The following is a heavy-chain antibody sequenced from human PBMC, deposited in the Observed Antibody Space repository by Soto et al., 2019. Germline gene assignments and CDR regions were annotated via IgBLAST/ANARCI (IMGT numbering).Heavy chain of an antibody. J-gene: IGHJ6*03. Sequence: SETRSLTCTVSGGSISSYYWSWIRQPPGKGLEWIGYIYYSGSTNYNPSLKSRVTISVDTSKNQFSLKLSSVTAADTAVYYCAGHARWYYYMDVWGKGTTVTVSS. CDR1: GGSISSYY. D-gene: IGHD2-15*01. CDR2: IYYSGST. V-gene: IGHV4-59*08. CDR3: AGHARWYYYMDV.